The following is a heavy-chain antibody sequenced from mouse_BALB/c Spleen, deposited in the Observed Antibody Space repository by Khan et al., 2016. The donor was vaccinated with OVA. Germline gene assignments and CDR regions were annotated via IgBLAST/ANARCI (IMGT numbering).Heavy chain of an antibody. J-gene: IGHJ1*01. CDR1: GFTFSSFG. Sequence: EVELVESGGGLVQPGGSRKLSCAASGFTFSSFGMHWVRQAPEKGLEWVAYISSGNATIYYADIVKGRFTTSRDNPKNTLFLQMTSLRSEDTAMYYCARSMIATWYFDVWGAGTTVTVSS. CDR3: ARSMIATWYFDV. V-gene: IGHV5-17*02. D-gene: IGHD2-4*01. CDR2: ISSGNATI.